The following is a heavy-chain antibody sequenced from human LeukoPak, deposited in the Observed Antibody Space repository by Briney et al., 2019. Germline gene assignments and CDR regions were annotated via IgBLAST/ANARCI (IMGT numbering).Heavy chain of an antibody. CDR1: GYSFTSYW. D-gene: IGHD3-22*01. Sequence: GESLKISCKGSGYSFTSYWIGWVRQMPGKGLEWMGIIYPGDSDTRYSPSFQGQVTISADKSISTAYLQWSSLKASDTAMYYCARPPSFNYDSSGYSDAFDIWGQGTMVTVSS. CDR2: IYPGDSDT. J-gene: IGHJ3*02. V-gene: IGHV5-51*01. CDR3: ARPPSFNYDSSGYSDAFDI.